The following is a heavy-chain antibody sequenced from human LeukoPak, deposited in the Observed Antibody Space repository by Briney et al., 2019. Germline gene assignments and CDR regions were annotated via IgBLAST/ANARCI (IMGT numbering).Heavy chain of an antibody. CDR3: AREESGSSSWLKNWFDP. Sequence: PGGSLRLSCAASGFTFSSYAMSWVRQAPGKGLEWVSAISGSGGSTYYADSVKGRFTISRDNSKNTLYLQMNSLRAEDTAVYYCAREESGSSSWLKNWFDPWGQGTLVTVSS. D-gene: IGHD6-13*01. J-gene: IGHJ5*02. CDR2: ISGSGGST. V-gene: IGHV3-23*01. CDR1: GFTFSSYA.